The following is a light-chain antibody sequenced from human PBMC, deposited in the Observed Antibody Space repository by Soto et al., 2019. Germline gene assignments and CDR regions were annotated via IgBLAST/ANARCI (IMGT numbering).Light chain of an antibody. CDR1: QGIRDD. Sequence: AIQLTQSPSSLPASVGDSVTITCRASQGIRDDLAWFQQSPGKAPKVLIYATANLQSGVPSRFSGSGSGTDFTLTISSLQPEDFATYYCLQHYDFPPTFGQGTKVE. CDR3: LQHYDFPPT. CDR2: ATA. V-gene: IGKV1-6*01. J-gene: IGKJ1*01.